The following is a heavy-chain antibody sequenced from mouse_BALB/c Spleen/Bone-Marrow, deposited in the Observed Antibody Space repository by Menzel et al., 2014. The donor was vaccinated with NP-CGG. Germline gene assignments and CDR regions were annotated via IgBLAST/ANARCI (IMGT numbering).Heavy chain of an antibody. D-gene: IGHD1-1*01. V-gene: IGHV1-9*01. CDR2: ILPGSGST. J-gene: IGHJ2*01. Sequence: VQLQQSGAELMKPGASVKISCKATGYTFSSYWIEWVKQRPGHGLEWIGEILPGSGSTNYNEKFKGKATYTADTSSNTAHMQLSSLTSEDSAVYYCARFYYYGSSYYFDYWGQGTTLTVSS. CDR3: ARFYYYGSSYYFDY. CDR1: GYTFSSYW.